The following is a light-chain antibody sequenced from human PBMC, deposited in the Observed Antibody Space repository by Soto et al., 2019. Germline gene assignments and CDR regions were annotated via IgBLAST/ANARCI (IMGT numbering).Light chain of an antibody. V-gene: IGLV2-8*01. CDR3: SSYAACNNFYFV. CDR1: SSDFGGYNY. J-gene: IGLJ3*02. CDR2: EVT. Sequence: QSVLTQPPSASGSPGQSVTISCTGTSSDFGGYNYVSWYHQYPGRAPKLMIYEVTKRPPGVPDRVSGSKSGNTASLTVSGLQVEDVADYYCSSYAACNNFYFVFGGRTQLSVL.